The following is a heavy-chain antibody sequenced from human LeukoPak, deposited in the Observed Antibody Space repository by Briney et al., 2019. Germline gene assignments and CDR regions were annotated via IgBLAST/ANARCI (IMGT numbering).Heavy chain of an antibody. J-gene: IGHJ4*02. V-gene: IGHV4-59*08. CDR1: GGSISSYY. D-gene: IGHD4-17*01. CDR3: ARLKYGDYGLYYFDY. Sequence: SETLSLTCTVSGGSISSYYWSWVRQPPGKGLESLGYIYYSNTNYDPSLKSRVTISVHTSKNQFSLKLSSVTAADTAVYYCARLKYGDYGLYYFDYWGQGTLVTVSS. CDR2: IYYSNT.